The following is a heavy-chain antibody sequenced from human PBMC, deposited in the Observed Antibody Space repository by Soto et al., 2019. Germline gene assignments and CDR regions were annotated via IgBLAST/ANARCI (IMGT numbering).Heavy chain of an antibody. J-gene: IGHJ4*02. D-gene: IGHD5-12*01. Sequence: QVQLVQSGAEVKKPGASVKVSCKASGYTFTSYAMHWVRQAPGQRLEWMGWINAGNGNTKYSQKFQGRVNITRDTSASTAYMELSSMRSEDTAVYYCARVIEYNGYFILGYWGQGTLVTVSS. V-gene: IGHV1-3*01. CDR3: ARVIEYNGYFILGY. CDR1: GYTFTSYA. CDR2: INAGNGNT.